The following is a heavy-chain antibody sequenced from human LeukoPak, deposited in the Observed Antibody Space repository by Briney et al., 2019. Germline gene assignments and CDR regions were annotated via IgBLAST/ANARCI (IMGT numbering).Heavy chain of an antibody. D-gene: IGHD3-22*01. J-gene: IGHJ5*02. CDR1: GGTFSSYA. CDR2: IIPIFGTA. Sequence: SVKVSCKDSGGTFSSYAISWVRQAPGQGLEWTGRIIPIFGTANYAQKFQGRVTITTDESTSTAYMELSSLRSEDTAVYYCARELGTMIVVVITQVGWFDPWGQGTLVTVSS. CDR3: ARELGTMIVVVITQVGWFDP. V-gene: IGHV1-69*05.